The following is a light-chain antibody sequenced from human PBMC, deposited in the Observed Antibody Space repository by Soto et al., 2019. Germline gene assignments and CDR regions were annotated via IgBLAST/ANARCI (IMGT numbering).Light chain of an antibody. V-gene: IGLV7-46*01. CDR3: LLSYSGARHVV. J-gene: IGLJ2*01. CDR2: DTN. CDR1: TGVVTSGHY. Sequence: QAVVTQEPSLTVSPGGTVTLTCGSSTGVVTSGHYPYWFQQKPGQAPRTLIYDTNNRHSWTPARFSGSLLGGKAALTLSGAQPEDEAEYYCLLSYSGARHVVFGGGTKLTVL.